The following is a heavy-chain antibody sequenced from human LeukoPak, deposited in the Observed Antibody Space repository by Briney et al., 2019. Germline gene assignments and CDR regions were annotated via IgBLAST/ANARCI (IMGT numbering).Heavy chain of an antibody. V-gene: IGHV1-18*01. D-gene: IGHD2-8*01. CDR1: GYTFTSYA. J-gene: IGHJ4*02. CDR3: AKGSKGYCTNGVCYVFDY. CDR2: ISASNGNT. Sequence: ASVNVSCTASGYTFTSYAISWVRQAPGQGLEWMGGISASNGNTNYAQKPQGRVTITTDKSTSTAYMELRSLRPHATAWYYCAKGSKGYCTNGVCYVFDYWGQGTLVTVSS.